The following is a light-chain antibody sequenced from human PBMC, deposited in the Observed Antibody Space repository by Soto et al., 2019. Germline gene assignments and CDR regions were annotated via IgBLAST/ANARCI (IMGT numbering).Light chain of an antibody. Sequence: DIQMTQSPSSLSVSVGDRVTMSCRTSQDIAFYLNWYQQKPGKAPQLLIYGASNLQHGVPSRFSGSGSGTDFTLTITSLQPEDFATYFCQQNYYSPYTFGQGTKLEI. CDR1: QDIAFY. J-gene: IGKJ2*01. CDR2: GAS. CDR3: QQNYYSPYT. V-gene: IGKV1-39*01.